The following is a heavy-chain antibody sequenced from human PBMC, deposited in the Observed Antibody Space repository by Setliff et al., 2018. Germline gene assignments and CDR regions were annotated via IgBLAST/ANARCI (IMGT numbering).Heavy chain of an antibody. V-gene: IGHV3-23*01. J-gene: IGHJ4*02. Sequence: GGSLRLSCAASGFTFNAYAMSWVRQAPGKGLEWVPAITFGSLSRYYADSVKGRFTISRDNSKNTLFLEMNSLRTEDTAVYYCAKGQGQYYDSSGYYGRVLDYWGQGTLVTVSS. CDR2: ITFGSLSR. CDR3: AKGQGQYYDSSGYYGRVLDY. D-gene: IGHD3-22*01. CDR1: GFTFNAYA.